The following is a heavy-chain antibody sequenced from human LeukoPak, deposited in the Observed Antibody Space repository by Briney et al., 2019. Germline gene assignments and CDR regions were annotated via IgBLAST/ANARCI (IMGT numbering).Heavy chain of an antibody. CDR2: ISGSGGGT. D-gene: IGHD1-26*01. CDR3: ARMQQAGATRWFDP. J-gene: IGHJ5*02. V-gene: IGHV3-23*01. CDR1: GFTFRNYA. Sequence: GGSLRLSCAASGFTFRNYAMSWVRQAPGKGLEWVSVISGSGGGTYYADSVKGRFTISRDNSKNTLYLQMSSLRAEDSAVYHCARMQQAGATRWFDPWGQGTLVTVSS.